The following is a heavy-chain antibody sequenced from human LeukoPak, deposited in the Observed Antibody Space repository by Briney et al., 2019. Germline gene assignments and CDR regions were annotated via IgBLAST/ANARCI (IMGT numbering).Heavy chain of an antibody. CDR3: ARLRVGIAAAGSNHYYMDV. CDR2: IYYSGST. CDR1: GGSISSYY. J-gene: IGHJ6*03. V-gene: IGHV4-59*08. Sequence: SETLSLTCTVSGGSISSYYWSWIRQPPGKGLEWTGYIYYSGSTNYNPSLKSRVTISVDTSKNQFSLKLSSVTAADTAVYYCARLRVGIAAAGSNHYYMDVWGKGTTVTVSS. D-gene: IGHD6-13*01.